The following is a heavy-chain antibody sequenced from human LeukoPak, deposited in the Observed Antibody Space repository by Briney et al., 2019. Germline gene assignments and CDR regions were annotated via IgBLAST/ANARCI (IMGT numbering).Heavy chain of an antibody. D-gene: IGHD1-26*01. V-gene: IGHV4-34*01. CDR3: ARGLRYSGSYPTSAFDI. CDR2: INHRGST. J-gene: IGHJ3*02. Sequence: SETLSLTCAVYGGSFSGYYWSWIRQPPGKGLEWIGEINHRGSTNYNPSLKSRVTISVDTSKNQFSLKLSSVTAADTAVYYCARGLRYSGSYPTSAFDIWGQGTMVTVSS. CDR1: GGSFSGYY.